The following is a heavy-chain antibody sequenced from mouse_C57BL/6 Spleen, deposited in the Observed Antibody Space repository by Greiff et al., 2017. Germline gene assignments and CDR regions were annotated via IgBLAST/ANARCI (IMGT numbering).Heavy chain of an antibody. Sequence: QVQLQQSGAELVKPGASVKISCKASGYAFSSYWMNWVKQRPGKGLEWIGQIYPGDGDTNYNGKFKGKATLTADKSSSTAYMQLSSLTSEDSAVYFCARGSTGTRSFAYWGQGTLVTVSA. CDR1: GYAFSSYW. D-gene: IGHD4-1*01. J-gene: IGHJ3*01. CDR3: ARGSTGTRSFAY. CDR2: IYPGDGDT. V-gene: IGHV1-80*01.